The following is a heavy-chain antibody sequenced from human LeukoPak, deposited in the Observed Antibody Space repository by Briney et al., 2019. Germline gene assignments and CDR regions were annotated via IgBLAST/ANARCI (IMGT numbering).Heavy chain of an antibody. CDR1: GFTFSDYY. CDR3: AGTAMVAAVFDY. V-gene: IGHV3-11*01. CDR2: ISSSGSTI. Sequence: GGSLRLSCAASGFTFSDYYMSWIRQAPGKGLEWVSYISSSGSTIYYADSVKGRFTISRDNAKNSLYLQMNSLRAEDTAVYYCAGTAMVAAVFDYWGQGTLVTVSS. J-gene: IGHJ4*02. D-gene: IGHD5-18*01.